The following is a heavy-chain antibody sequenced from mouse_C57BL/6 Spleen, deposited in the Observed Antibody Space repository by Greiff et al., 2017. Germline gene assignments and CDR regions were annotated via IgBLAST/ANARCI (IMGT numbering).Heavy chain of an antibody. D-gene: IGHD4-1*01. V-gene: IGHV3-8*01. Sequence: EVQLVVSGPGLAKPSQTLSLTCFVIGYSITSDYWNWIRKFPGNKLAYMGYISYSGSTYYTPSLKSRISITRDTSKNQYYLQVHSVTTEDTAAYYCARSPNWDYAMDYWGQGTSVTVSS. CDR3: ARSPNWDYAMDY. CDR1: GYSITSDY. J-gene: IGHJ4*01. CDR2: ISYSGST.